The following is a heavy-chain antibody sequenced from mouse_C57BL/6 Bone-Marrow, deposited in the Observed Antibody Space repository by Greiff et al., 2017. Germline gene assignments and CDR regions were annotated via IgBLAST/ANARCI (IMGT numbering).Heavy chain of an antibody. CDR2: IWSGGST. V-gene: IGHV2-2*01. J-gene: IGHJ4*01. Sequence: QVQLQQSGPGLVQPSQSLSITCTVSGFSLTSYGVHWVRQSPGKGLEWLGVIWSGGSTDHNAAFISRLSISKDNSKSQVFFKMNSLQADDTAIYYCARNYGLYYAMYYWGQGTSVTVSS. CDR3: ARNYGLYYAMYY. CDR1: GFSLTSYG. D-gene: IGHD1-1*01.